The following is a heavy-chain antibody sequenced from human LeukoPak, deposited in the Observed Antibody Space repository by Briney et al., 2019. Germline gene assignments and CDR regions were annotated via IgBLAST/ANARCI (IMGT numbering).Heavy chain of an antibody. CDR3: SRESGAFCPFGY. V-gene: IGHV4-4*02. D-gene: IGHD1-26*01. Sequence: SETLSLTCGVSGGSISSTNWWGWVRQPPGQGLEWIGEISVTGRTNYNPSLNGRVTMSLDESRNQLSLNLTSVTAADTAIYYCSRESGAFCPFGYWGQGTLVIVPS. J-gene: IGHJ4*02. CDR2: ISVTGRT. CDR1: GGSISSTNW.